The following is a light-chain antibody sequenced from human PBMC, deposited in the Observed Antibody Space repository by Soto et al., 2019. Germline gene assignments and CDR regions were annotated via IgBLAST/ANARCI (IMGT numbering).Light chain of an antibody. J-gene: IGLJ3*02. CDR2: EVS. CDR3: ATWDNTLSAEV. V-gene: IGLV2-18*01. CDR1: STDFVSYNR. Sequence: QSVLTQPPSVSGSPGQSVTISCTGTSTDFVSYNRVSWYQQPPGTAPKLMIYEVSKRPSGVPDRFSGSKSGNTASLTISGLQAADEADYYCATWDNTLSAEVFGGGTKLTVL.